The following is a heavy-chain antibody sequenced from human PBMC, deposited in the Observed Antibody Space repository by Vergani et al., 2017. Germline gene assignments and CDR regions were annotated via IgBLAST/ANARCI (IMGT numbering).Heavy chain of an antibody. V-gene: IGHV4-59*01. CDR1: GGSISSYY. Sequence: QVQLQESGPGLVKPSETLSLTCTVSGGSISSYYWRWIRQPPGKGLEWIGYIYYSGSTNYNPSLKSRVTISVDTSTNQFSLKLSSVTAADTAVYYCARYQGDYSNLSYYYYYMDVWGKGTTVTVSS. J-gene: IGHJ6*03. CDR2: IYYSGST. CDR3: ARYQGDYSNLSYYYYYMDV. D-gene: IGHD4-11*01.